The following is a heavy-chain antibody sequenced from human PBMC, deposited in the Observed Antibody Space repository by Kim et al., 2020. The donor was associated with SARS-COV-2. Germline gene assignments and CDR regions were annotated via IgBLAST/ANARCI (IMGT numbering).Heavy chain of an antibody. Sequence: SETLSLTCTVSGGSISSYYWSWIRQPPGKGLEWIGYIYYSGSTNYNPSLKSRVTISVDTSKNQFSLKLSSVTAADTAAYYCARVSGYSSGWYPYWGQGT. CDR1: GGSISSYY. D-gene: IGHD6-19*01. J-gene: IGHJ4*02. CDR3: ARVSGYSSGWYPY. CDR2: IYYSGST. V-gene: IGHV4-59*01.